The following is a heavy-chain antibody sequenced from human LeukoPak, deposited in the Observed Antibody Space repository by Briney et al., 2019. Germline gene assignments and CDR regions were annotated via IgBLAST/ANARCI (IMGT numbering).Heavy chain of an antibody. D-gene: IGHD4-23*01. CDR2: INPRGTST. V-gene: IGHV1-46*01. CDR1: GYSFTSHY. J-gene: IGHJ5*02. Sequence: ASVKVSCKASGYSFTSHYIHWVRQAPGQGLEWMGLINPRGTSTIYAEKFQGRIIMTRDMSTTTDYMELSSLKSGDTAVYYCARDNSIHERGWWFDPWGQGTLVTVSS. CDR3: ARDNSIHERGWWFDP.